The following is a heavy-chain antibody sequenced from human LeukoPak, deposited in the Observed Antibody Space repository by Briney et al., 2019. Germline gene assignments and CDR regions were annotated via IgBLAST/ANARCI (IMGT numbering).Heavy chain of an antibody. CDR2: FDPEDGET. Sequence: ASVKVSCKVSGYTLTELSMHWVRQAPGKGLEWMGGFDPEDGETIYAQKFQGRVTMTEDTSTDTAYMELSSLRSEDTAVYYCATDLRQSSYYDFWSGSPGVFDPWGQGTLVTVSS. CDR3: ATDLRQSSYYDFWSGSPGVFDP. V-gene: IGHV1-24*01. CDR1: GYTLTELS. J-gene: IGHJ5*02. D-gene: IGHD3-3*01.